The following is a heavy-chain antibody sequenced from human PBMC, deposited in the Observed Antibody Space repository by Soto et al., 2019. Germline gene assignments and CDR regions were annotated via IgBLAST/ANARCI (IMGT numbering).Heavy chain of an antibody. CDR3: AKVASNPMFTISEVWFDP. CDR1: GFTFSSYA. D-gene: IGHD3-9*01. V-gene: IGHV3-23*01. Sequence: GGSLRLSCAASGFTFSSYAMSWVRQAPGKGLEWVSAISGSGGSTYYADSVKGRFTISRDNSKNTLYLQMNSLRAEDTAVYYCAKVASNPMFTISEVWFDPWGQGTLVTVSS. CDR2: ISGSGGST. J-gene: IGHJ5*02.